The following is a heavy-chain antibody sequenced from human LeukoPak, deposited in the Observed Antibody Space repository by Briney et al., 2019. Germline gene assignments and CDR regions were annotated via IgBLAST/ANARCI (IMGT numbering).Heavy chain of an antibody. Sequence: GKSLRLSCAASGFNFDDHAMHWVRQAPGKGLEWVSGISWNSGNIGYADSVKGRFTISRDNAKNSLYLQMNSLRAEDMALYYCAKGSYFGCPFGYWGQGTLVTVSS. D-gene: IGHD3-10*01. CDR3: AKGSYFGCPFGY. CDR1: GFNFDDHA. V-gene: IGHV3-9*03. CDR2: ISWNSGNI. J-gene: IGHJ4*02.